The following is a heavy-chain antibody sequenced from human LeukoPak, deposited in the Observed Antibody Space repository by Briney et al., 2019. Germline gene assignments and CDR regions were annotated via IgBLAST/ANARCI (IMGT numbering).Heavy chain of an antibody. CDR3: AKDPLGGDCSSTSCYVLRPFDF. CDR1: GFTFSDFW. D-gene: IGHD2-2*01. Sequence: GGSLRLSCAASGFTFSDFWMTWVRQPPGRGLEWVAHINQDGSEKYSVDSVRGRFTISRDNSKNTLYLQMNSLRAEVTAVYYCAKDPLGGDCSSTSCYVLRPFDFWGQGTLVTVSS. J-gene: IGHJ4*02. V-gene: IGHV3-7*05. CDR2: INQDGSEK.